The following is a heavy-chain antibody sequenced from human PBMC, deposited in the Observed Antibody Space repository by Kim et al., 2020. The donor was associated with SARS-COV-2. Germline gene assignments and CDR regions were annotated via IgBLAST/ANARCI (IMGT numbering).Heavy chain of an antibody. CDR3: ARHGSMVRGGVDY. Sequence: YNPSVKTLVTISVDTSKNQFSLKLSSVTAADTAVYYCARHGSMVRGGVDYWGQGTLVTVSS. J-gene: IGHJ4*02. D-gene: IGHD3-10*01. V-gene: IGHV4-39*01.